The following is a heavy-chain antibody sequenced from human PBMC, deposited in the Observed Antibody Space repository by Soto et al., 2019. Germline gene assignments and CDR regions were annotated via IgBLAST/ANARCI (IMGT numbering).Heavy chain of an antibody. V-gene: IGHV3-23*01. D-gene: IGHD3-22*01. J-gene: IGHJ4*02. CDR2: ITSSGGGT. Sequence: GGSLRLSCAASGFTFSAYVMSWVRQAPGKGLEWVSSITSSGGGTYYAGSVKGRFTVSRDNSKNTVYLQMNSLRDEDTAVYYCARVGMGYYYDSSGSFDYWGQGTLVTVSS. CDR3: ARVGMGYYYDSSGSFDY. CDR1: GFTFSAYV.